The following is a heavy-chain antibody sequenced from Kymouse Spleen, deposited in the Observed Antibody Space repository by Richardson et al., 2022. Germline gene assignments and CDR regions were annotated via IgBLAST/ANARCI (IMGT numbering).Heavy chain of an antibody. CDR1: GFTFSSYG. CDR2: IWYDGSNK. D-gene: IGHD1-7*01. Sequence: QVQLVESGGGVVQPGRSLRLSCAASGFTFSSYGMHWVRQAPGKGLEWVAVIWYDGSNKYYADSVKGRFTISRDNSKNTLYLQMNSLRAEDTAVYYCARDRGITGTTGDYFDYWGQGTLVTVSS. J-gene: IGHJ4*02. V-gene: IGHV3-33*01. CDR3: ARDRGITGTTGDYFDY.